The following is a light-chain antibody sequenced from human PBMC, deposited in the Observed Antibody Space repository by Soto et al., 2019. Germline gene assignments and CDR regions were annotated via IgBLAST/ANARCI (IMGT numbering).Light chain of an antibody. Sequence: QSALTQPASVSGSPGQSITISCTGNSSDVGGYNYVSWYQQHPGKAPKLMIYDVSNRPSGVSNRFSGSKSGNTASLTISGLQAEDEADYYCSSSPSSTSVVFGGGTKLTVL. CDR3: SSSPSSTSVV. CDR2: DVS. CDR1: SSDVGGYNY. V-gene: IGLV2-14*01. J-gene: IGLJ2*01.